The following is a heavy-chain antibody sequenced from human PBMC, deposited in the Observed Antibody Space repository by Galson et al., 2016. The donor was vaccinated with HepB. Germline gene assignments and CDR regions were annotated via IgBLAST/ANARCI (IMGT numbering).Heavy chain of an antibody. CDR3: ATRPGRGAPFDY. CDR1: GYMFASYA. V-gene: IGHV1-18*01. J-gene: IGHJ4*02. D-gene: IGHD3-10*01. CDR2: VSGYNGNT. Sequence: SVKVSCKASGYMFASYAINWVRQAPGQGLEWMGWVSGYNGNTKYAQKFQGRVTMTTDTYTNTSDMEVRRLTSDDTAVYYCATRPGRGAPFDYWGQGTLITVSS.